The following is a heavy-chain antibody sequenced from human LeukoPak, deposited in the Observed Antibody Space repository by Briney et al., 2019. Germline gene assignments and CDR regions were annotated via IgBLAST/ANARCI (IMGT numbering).Heavy chain of an antibody. CDR2: INHSGST. D-gene: IGHD6-6*01. J-gene: IGHJ4*02. CDR3: ARGHHPYIAARIDY. Sequence: SETLSLTCAVYGGSFSGYYWSWIRQPPGKGLEWIGEINHSGSTNYNPSFKSRVTISVDTSKNQFSLKLSSVTAADTAVYYCARGHHPYIAARIDYWGQGTLVTVSS. V-gene: IGHV4-34*01. CDR1: GGSFSGYY.